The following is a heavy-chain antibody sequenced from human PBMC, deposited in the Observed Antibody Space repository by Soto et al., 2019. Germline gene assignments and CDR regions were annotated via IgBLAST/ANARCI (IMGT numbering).Heavy chain of an antibody. CDR3: AKGANDYGDYVVWGVDY. J-gene: IGHJ4*02. Sequence: EAQLLESGGGLVQPGGSLRLSCAASGFTFRSYAMNWVRQAPGKGLEWVSGISGRGGSTFYADSVKDRFTISRDNSKNALYLHLNSLGADDAAVYYCAKGANDYGDYVVWGVDYWGQGTLVTVSA. CDR1: GFTFRSYA. D-gene: IGHD4-17*01. CDR2: ISGRGGST. V-gene: IGHV3-23*01.